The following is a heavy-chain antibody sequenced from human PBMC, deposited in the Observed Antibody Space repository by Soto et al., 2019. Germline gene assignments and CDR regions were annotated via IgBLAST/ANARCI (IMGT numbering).Heavy chain of an antibody. V-gene: IGHV4-34*01. Sequence: QVQLQQWGAGLLKPSETLSLTCAVYGGSFSGYYWSWIRQPPGKGVEWIGEINHSGSTNYNPSLKSRVTISVDTSKNQFSLKLSSVTAADTAVYSCARVIMPTSTVSSGDYWGQGTLVTVSS. J-gene: IGHJ4*02. D-gene: IGHD3-10*01. CDR2: INHSGST. CDR1: GGSFSGYY. CDR3: ARVIMPTSTVSSGDY.